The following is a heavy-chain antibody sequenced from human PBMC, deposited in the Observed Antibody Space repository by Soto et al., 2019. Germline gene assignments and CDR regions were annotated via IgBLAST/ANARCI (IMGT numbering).Heavy chain of an antibody. CDR3: ARQGVYGDYVAFDI. CDR1: GGSISSYY. CDR2: IYYSGST. D-gene: IGHD4-17*01. Sequence: PSETLSLTCTVSGGSISSYYWSWIRQPPGKGLEWIGYIYYSGSTNYNPSLKSRVTISVDTSKNQFSLKLSSATAADTAVYYCARQGVYGDYVAFDIWGQGTMVTVSS. V-gene: IGHV4-59*08. J-gene: IGHJ3*02.